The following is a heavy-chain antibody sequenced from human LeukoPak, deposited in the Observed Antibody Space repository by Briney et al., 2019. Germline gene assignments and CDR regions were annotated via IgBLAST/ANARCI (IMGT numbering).Heavy chain of an antibody. CDR1: GGSISSSSHY. D-gene: IGHD1-26*01. J-gene: IGHJ4*02. CDR2: IYYSGST. V-gene: IGHV4-39*01. CDR3: ARHGRVGAAFDY. Sequence: KSSETLSLTCTVSGGSISSSSHYWGWIRQPPGKGLEWIGSIYYSGSTYYNPSLKSRVTISVDTSKNQFSLKLSSMTAADTAVYYCARHGRVGAAFDYWGQGTLVTVSS.